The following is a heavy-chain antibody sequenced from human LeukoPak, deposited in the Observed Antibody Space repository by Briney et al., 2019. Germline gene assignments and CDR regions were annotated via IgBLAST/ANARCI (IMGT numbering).Heavy chain of an antibody. D-gene: IGHD6-19*01. CDR1: GGSISSYY. CDR3: AGQQWLGRTSFDS. V-gene: IGHV4-4*07. CDR2: IYTSGST. J-gene: IGHJ4*02. Sequence: SETLSLTCTVSGGSISSYYWSWIRQPAGKGVEWSGRIYTSGSTNYNPSLKSRVTISAAPSTNPFSLPLSSVTAPDTAVYYCAGQQWLGRTSFDSCGQGPLVPVSS.